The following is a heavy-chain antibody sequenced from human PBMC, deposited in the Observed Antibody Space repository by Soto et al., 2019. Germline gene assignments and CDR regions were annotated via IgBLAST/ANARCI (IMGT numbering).Heavy chain of an antibody. CDR2: IYHSGST. D-gene: IGHD6-13*01. J-gene: IGHJ1*01. CDR1: GGSISSSNW. V-gene: IGHV4-4*02. Sequence: QVQLQESGPGLVKPSGTLSLTCAVSGGSISSSNWWSWVRQPPGKGMEWIGEIYHSGSTNYNPSLKSRVTISVDKSNNQFSLKLRSVTAADTAVYYCASQPRGIGYFQHWGQGTLVTVSS. CDR3: ASQPRGIGYFQH.